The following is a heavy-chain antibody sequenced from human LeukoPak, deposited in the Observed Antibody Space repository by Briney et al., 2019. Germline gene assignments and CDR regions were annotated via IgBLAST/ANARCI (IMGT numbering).Heavy chain of an antibody. J-gene: IGHJ6*03. CDR3: ARRNIVVVPAATIYYYYMDV. D-gene: IGHD2-2*01. V-gene: IGHV1-18*01. Sequence: ASVTVSCKASGYTFTSYGISWVRQAPGQGLEWMGWISAYNGNTNYAQKLQGRVTMTTDTSTSTAYMELRSLRSDDTAVYYCARRNIVVVPAATIYYYYMDVWGKGTTVTISS. CDR1: GYTFTSYG. CDR2: ISAYNGNT.